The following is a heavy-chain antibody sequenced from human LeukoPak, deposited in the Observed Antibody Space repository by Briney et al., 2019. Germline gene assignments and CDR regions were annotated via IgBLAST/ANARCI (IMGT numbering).Heavy chain of an antibody. Sequence: ASVKVSCKASGYTFTDYYLHWVRQAPGQGLEWMGWISAYNGNTNYAQKFQGRVTMTRDTSISTAYMELSRLRSDDTAVYYCARERIAAAGSDYYYYYMDVWGKGTTVTISS. D-gene: IGHD6-13*01. CDR1: GYTFTDYY. V-gene: IGHV1-2*02. CDR2: ISAYNGNT. CDR3: ARERIAAAGSDYYYYYMDV. J-gene: IGHJ6*03.